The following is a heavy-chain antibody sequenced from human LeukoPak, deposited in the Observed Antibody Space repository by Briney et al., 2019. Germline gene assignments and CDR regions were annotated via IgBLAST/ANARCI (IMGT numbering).Heavy chain of an antibody. Sequence: GGSLRLSCAASGFTFSDYYMTWIRQAPGKGLQWLSYINNGGTTIDYADSVKGRFTISRDNAKNSLYLQMNSLRAEDTAVYYCARERMPVWFGENYYYHYYMDVWGKGTTVTVSS. V-gene: IGHV3-11*04. CDR3: ARERMPVWFGENYYYHYYMDV. J-gene: IGHJ6*03. CDR1: GFTFSDYY. D-gene: IGHD3-10*01. CDR2: INNGGTTI.